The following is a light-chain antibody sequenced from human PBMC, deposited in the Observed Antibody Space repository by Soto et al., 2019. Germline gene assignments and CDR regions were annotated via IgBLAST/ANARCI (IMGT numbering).Light chain of an antibody. J-gene: IGKJ1*01. CDR1: QSVSSN. Sequence: EIVITQSPTILSVSPGERATLSCRASQSVSSNLAWYQQKPGQAPRLLIYGVYTRAPGIPARFSGSGSGTEFTLTISRLEPEDFAVYYCQFYGDPSKTFGQGTKVDI. CDR3: QFYGDPSKT. CDR2: GVY. V-gene: IGKV3D-15*01.